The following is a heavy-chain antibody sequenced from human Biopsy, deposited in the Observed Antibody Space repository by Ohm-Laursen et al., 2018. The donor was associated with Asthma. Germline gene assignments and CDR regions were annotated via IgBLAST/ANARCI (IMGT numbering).Heavy chain of an antibody. CDR1: GGTFSNFA. Sequence: GASVKVSCKAPGGTFSNFAISWVRQAPGQGLEWLGGIMTVFGTTNYAQKFQGRVTMTEDTSTDTAYMELSSLSSDDTAVYYCASDFPKDYVRYNFQFWDQGTLVTVSS. CDR3: ASDFPKDYVRYNFQF. J-gene: IGHJ4*02. V-gene: IGHV1-69*06. D-gene: IGHD4-17*01. CDR2: IMTVFGTT.